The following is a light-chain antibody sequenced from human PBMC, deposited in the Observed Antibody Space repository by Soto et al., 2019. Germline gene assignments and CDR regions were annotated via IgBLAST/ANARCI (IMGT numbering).Light chain of an antibody. V-gene: IGKV3-20*01. CDR3: QHFDDSLT. CDR1: QSVDSST. Sequence: EVVLTQSLGTLSLSPGERATLSCRASQSVDSSTLAWYQQKPGQAPRLLISGASKRATGTPDRFSGGGSGTDFTLTISRLEPEDFAVYYCQHFDDSLTFGGGTKVEIK. CDR2: GAS. J-gene: IGKJ4*01.